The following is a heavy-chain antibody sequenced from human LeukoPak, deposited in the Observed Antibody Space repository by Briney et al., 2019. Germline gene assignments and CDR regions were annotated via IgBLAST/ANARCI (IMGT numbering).Heavy chain of an antibody. Sequence: GGSLRLSCAASGFTVSSNYMRWVRQAPGKGLEWVSDIYSGGSTYYTDSVKGRVTISRDNSKNTLYLQMNSLRVEDTAIYCCAKGSVAVALIHYWGQGALVTVSS. D-gene: IGHD6-19*01. J-gene: IGHJ4*02. CDR2: IYSGGST. V-gene: IGHV3-53*01. CDR3: AKGSVAVALIHY. CDR1: GFTVSSNY.